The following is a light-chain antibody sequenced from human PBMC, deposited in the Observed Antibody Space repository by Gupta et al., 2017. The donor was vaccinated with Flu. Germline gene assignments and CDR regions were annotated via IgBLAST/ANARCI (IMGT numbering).Light chain of an antibody. CDR1: TGAVTSGYY. CDR2: STS. J-gene: IGLJ2*01. CDR3: LHYNGNAWI. V-gene: IGLV7-43*01. Sequence: QTVVTQSPSLTVSPGGTVTPTCASSTGAVTSGYYPNWFQQKPGHAPRPLIYSTSNTRSRTPARFSGSLLGTNVAMTLSGVEPEDEAYYSSLHYNGNAWIFGGGTKLTVL.